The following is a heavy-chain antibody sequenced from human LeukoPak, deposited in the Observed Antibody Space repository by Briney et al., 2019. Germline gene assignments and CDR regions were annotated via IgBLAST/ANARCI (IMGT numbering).Heavy chain of an antibody. CDR2: VNPNSGGT. Sequence: ASVKVSCKASGGTFSSYAISWVRQAPGQGLEWMGWVNPNSGGTNYAQKFQGRVTMTRDTSISTAYMELSGLRSGDTAVYYCARRYCSSTSCYWFDPWGQGTLVTVSS. CDR1: GGTFSSYA. D-gene: IGHD2-2*01. J-gene: IGHJ5*02. CDR3: ARRYCSSTSCYWFDP. V-gene: IGHV1-2*02.